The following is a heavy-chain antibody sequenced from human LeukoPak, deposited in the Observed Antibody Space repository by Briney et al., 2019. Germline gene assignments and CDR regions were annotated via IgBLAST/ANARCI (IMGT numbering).Heavy chain of an antibody. CDR2: ISSSSSYI. V-gene: IGHV3-21*01. CDR3: ARGPLGDFDY. J-gene: IGHJ4*02. Sequence: SGGSLRLSCAASGFTFSSYSMNWVRQAPGKGLEWVSSISSSSSYIYYADSVKGRFTISRDNAKNSLYLQMNSLRAEDTAVYYCARGPLGDFDYWGQGTLVTVSS. CDR1: GFTFSSYS.